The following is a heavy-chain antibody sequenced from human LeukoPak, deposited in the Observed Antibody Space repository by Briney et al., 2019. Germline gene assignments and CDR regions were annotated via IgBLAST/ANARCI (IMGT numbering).Heavy chain of an antibody. J-gene: IGHJ6*03. CDR3: ARRPRYCYGKSPRGYYYYYMDV. Sequence: SETLSLTCAVYGGSFSGYYWSWIRQPPEKGLEWIGEINHSGSTNYNPSLKSRVTISVDTSKNQFSLKLSSVTAADTAVYYCARRPRYCYGKSPRGYYYYYMDVWGKGTTVTISS. CDR2: INHSGST. CDR1: GGSFSGYY. D-gene: IGHD5-18*01. V-gene: IGHV4-34*01.